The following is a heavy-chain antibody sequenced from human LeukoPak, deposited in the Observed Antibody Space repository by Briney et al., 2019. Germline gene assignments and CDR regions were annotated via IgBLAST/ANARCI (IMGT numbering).Heavy chain of an antibody. J-gene: IGHJ4*02. Sequence: GGSLRLSCAASGFTFSSYAISWVSQAPGKGLEWVSDISGIVGSTYYGDSVKGRFTISRDNSMKTMYLQMNSLRAEDTAVYYCVRRRTGGSSKFPWDYWGQGTLVTVSS. V-gene: IGHV3-23*01. CDR2: ISGIVGST. CDR3: VRRRTGGSSKFPWDY. D-gene: IGHD1-26*01. CDR1: GFTFSSYA.